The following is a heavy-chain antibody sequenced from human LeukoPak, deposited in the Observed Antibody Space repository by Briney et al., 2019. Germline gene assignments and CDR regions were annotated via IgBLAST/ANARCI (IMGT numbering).Heavy chain of an antibody. CDR2: INHSGST. CDR3: ASRRGYYGSGSYFY. D-gene: IGHD3-10*01. V-gene: IGHV4-34*01. Sequence: SETLSLTCAVYGGSFSGYYWSWLRQPPGKGLEWVGEINHSGSTNYNPSLKSRVTISVDTSKNQFSLKLSSVTAADTAVYYCASRRGYYGSGSYFYWGQGTLVTVSS. J-gene: IGHJ4*02. CDR1: GGSFSGYY.